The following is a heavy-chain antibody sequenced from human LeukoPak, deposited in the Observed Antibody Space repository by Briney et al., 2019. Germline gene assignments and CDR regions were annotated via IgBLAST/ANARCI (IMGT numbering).Heavy chain of an antibody. J-gene: IGHJ4*02. CDR1: GGSISSSYYY. Sequence: PSETLSLTCTVSGGSISSSYYYWGWIRQPPGKGLEWIGTIYYSGSTYHNPSLKSRVTISVDTSKNQFSLKLSSVTAPDTAVYYCARHEDRNWYFDHWGRGTLVTVSS. CDR2: IYYSGST. D-gene: IGHD1-1*01. CDR3: ARHEDRNWYFDH. V-gene: IGHV4-39*01.